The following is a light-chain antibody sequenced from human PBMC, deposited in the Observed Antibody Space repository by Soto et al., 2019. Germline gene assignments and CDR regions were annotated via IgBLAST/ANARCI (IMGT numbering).Light chain of an antibody. V-gene: IGKV1-5*03. CDR2: ETS. J-gene: IGKJ1*01. CDR3: QYYNDYFWP. Sequence: DIQLTQSPSTLSASVGDRVTITCRASQTISSWLAWYQQKPGKAPNLLIYETSHLESGDPSRYSGSGSGTEYTLTISSLQPYDFATYYCQYYNDYFWPFGQGTKVQIK. CDR1: QTISSW.